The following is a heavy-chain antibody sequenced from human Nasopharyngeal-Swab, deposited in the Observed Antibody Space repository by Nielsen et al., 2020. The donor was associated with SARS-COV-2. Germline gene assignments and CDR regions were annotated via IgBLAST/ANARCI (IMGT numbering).Heavy chain of an antibody. J-gene: IGHJ4*02. D-gene: IGHD5-18*01. CDR3: VRIQRGYSYGSDDY. Sequence: GESLKISCAASGITFSTYWMSWVRQAPGRGLEWVANIKDDGSEKYSVDSVKGRFTISRDNAKNSLYLQMSSLRAEDTAVYYCVRIQRGYSYGSDDYWGQGTLVTVSS. CDR2: IKDDGSEK. CDR1: GITFSTYW. V-gene: IGHV3-7*05.